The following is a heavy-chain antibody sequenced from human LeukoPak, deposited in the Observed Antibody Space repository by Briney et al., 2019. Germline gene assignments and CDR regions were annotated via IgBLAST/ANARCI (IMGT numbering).Heavy chain of an antibody. V-gene: IGHV4-4*09. CDR2: IYSGVPT. D-gene: IGHD1-1*01. CDR3: VQTTGWPGFDY. J-gene: IGHJ4*02. Sequence: PLETLSLTCTTSGVSISRFYWSWVRQPPGKGLEWIGNIYSGVPTYFNPSLKSRVVISVDTSKNQFSLNLTSVTAADTAMYYCVQTTGWPGFDYWGQGILVTVSS. CDR1: GVSISRFY.